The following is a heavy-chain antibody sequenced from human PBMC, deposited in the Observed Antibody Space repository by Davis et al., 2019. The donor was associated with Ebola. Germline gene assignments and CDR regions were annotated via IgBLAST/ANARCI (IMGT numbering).Heavy chain of an antibody. CDR2: INPHNGHT. J-gene: IGHJ4*02. D-gene: IGHD1-1*01. CDR3: ARAQCPTTSDH. V-gene: IGHV1-18*01. Sequence: AASVTVSCKASGYTFTSYAMNWVRQAPGQALEWMGWINPHNGHTNYAQNVQGRVTMTTDTSTSTAYMEVGSLRSDDTAVYYCARAQCPTTSDHWGQGTLVTVSS. CDR1: GYTFTSYA.